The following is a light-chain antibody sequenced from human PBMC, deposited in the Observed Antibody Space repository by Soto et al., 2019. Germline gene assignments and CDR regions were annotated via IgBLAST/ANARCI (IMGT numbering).Light chain of an antibody. CDR1: QSIRSHY. V-gene: IGKV3-20*01. Sequence: EIVLTQSPGTLSLSPGERATLSCRASQSIRSHYLALYQQKPGQAPRLLISGAHNRAPGIPDRFSGSESGTDFTLRISRLEPEDFAVYYCQQYGSSVTFGQGTKVEIK. CDR3: QQYGSSVT. CDR2: GAH. J-gene: IGKJ1*01.